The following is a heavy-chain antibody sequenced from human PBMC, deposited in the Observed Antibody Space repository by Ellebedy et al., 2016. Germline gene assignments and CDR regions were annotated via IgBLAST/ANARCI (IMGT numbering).Heavy chain of an antibody. CDR3: AKLGPPYGDSTLGDY. V-gene: IGHV3-23*01. D-gene: IGHD7-27*01. Sequence: GESLKISXVASGFSFKNAWMYWVRQAPGKGLEWVSAIGGSGHSTYYADSVKGRFTISRDNSENTLFLQMNSLRAEDTAVYYCAKLGPPYGDSTLGDYWGQGTLVTVSS. CDR1: GFSFKNAW. J-gene: IGHJ4*02. CDR2: IGGSGHST.